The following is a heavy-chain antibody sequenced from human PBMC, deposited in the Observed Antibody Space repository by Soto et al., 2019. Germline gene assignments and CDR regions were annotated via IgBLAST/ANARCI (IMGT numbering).Heavy chain of an antibody. CDR2: IYYSGST. J-gene: IGHJ4*02. CDR1: GGSISSYY. CDR3: ARRVPGAKYYDY. Sequence: SETLSLTCTVSGGSISSYYWSWIRQPPGKGLEWIGYIYYSGSTNYNPSLKSRVTISVDTSKNQFSLKLSSVTAADTAVYYCARRVPGAKYYDYWGQGTLVTVSS. D-gene: IGHD3-3*01. V-gene: IGHV4-59*08.